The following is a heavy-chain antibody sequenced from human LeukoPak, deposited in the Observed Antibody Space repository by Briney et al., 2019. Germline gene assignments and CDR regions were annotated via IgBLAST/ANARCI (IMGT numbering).Heavy chain of an antibody. CDR1: GGSISSGSYY. D-gene: IGHD3-22*01. CDR3: ARGTYYYDSSGYQVFDY. J-gene: IGHJ4*02. Sequence: SQTLSLTCTVSGGSISSGSYYWSWIRQPAGKGLEWIGRIYTSGSTNYNPSLKSRVTISVDTSKNQFSLKLSSVTAADTAVYYCARGTYYYDSSGYQVFDYWGQGTLATVSS. V-gene: IGHV4-61*02. CDR2: IYTSGST.